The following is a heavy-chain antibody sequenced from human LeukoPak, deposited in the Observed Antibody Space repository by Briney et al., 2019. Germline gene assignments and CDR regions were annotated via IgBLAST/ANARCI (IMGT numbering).Heavy chain of an antibody. CDR1: GGSISSSSYY. J-gene: IGHJ4*02. CDR2: IYYSGST. Sequence: SETLSLTCTVSGGSISSSSYYWGWIRQPPGKGLEWIGSIYYSGSTYYNPSLKSRVTISVDTSKNQFSLKLSSVTAADTAVYYCARQTRIRGGSCFDYWGRGTLVTVSS. D-gene: IGHD2-15*01. CDR3: ARQTRIRGGSCFDY. V-gene: IGHV4-39*01.